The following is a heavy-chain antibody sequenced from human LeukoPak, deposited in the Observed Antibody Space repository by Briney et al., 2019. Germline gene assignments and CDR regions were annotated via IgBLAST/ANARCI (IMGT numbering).Heavy chain of an antibody. J-gene: IGHJ5*02. CDR1: GGSISSHY. V-gene: IGHV4-59*11. D-gene: IGHD6-6*01. CDR3: VRVKGPYSSSLRGWFDP. Sequence: SETLSLTCTVSGGSISSHYWSWIRQPPGKGLEWIGYIYYSGSTNYNPSLKSRVTISVDTSKNQFSLKLSSVTAADTAVYYCVRVKGPYSSSLRGWFDPWGQGTLVTVSS. CDR2: IYYSGST.